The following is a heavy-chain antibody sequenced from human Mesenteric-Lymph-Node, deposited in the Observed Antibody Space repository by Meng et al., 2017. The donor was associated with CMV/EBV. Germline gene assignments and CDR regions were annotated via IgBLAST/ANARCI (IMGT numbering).Heavy chain of an antibody. CDR2: IYFSGST. Sequence: SGDSISSGGHYWSWIRQHPGKGLQWIGYIYFSGSTYYNPSLKSRVIISLDTSKTQFSLKVSSVTAADTAVYYCARSYYGSGSSFDYWGQGTLVTVSS. CDR1: GDSISSGGHY. V-gene: IGHV4-31*02. CDR3: ARSYYGSGSSFDY. J-gene: IGHJ4*02. D-gene: IGHD3-10*01.